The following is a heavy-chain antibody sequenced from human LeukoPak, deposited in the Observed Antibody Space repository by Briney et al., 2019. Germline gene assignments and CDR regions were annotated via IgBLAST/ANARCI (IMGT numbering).Heavy chain of an antibody. CDR3: VKEPRGYSFSFDI. V-gene: IGHV3-23*01. J-gene: IGHJ3*02. CDR2: ISGSGSKT. Sequence: GGSLRLSCAASGFTFSTCALNWARQAPGKGLEWVSAISGSGSKTFYADSVKGRFTISRDNPKNTLYLQMNSLRPEDTAVYYCVKEPRGYSFSFDIWGQGTMVTVSS. CDR1: GFTFSTCA. D-gene: IGHD5-18*01.